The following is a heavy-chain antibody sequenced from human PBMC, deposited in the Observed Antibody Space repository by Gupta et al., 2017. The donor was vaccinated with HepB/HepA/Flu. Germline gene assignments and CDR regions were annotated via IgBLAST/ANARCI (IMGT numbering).Heavy chain of an antibody. V-gene: IGHV1-8*01. Sequence: QVQLVQSGADVMESGASAKVACRTPDYNLRTYDTNWVRQAPGQGPEWMGWMNANSVNGHNAQDFRGRLTLPRDTSTSTVYMELYSLGSGDTAIYYCATSFITTPNLRKRFFGYWGQGTLVSVSS. CDR3: ATSFITTPNLRKRFFGY. D-gene: IGHD3-10*01. CDR1: DYNLRTYD. CDR2: MNANSVNG. J-gene: IGHJ4*02.